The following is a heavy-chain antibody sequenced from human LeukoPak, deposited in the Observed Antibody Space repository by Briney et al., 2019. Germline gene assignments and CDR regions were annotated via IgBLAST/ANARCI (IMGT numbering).Heavy chain of an antibody. V-gene: IGHV4-61*08. D-gene: IGHD6-19*01. CDR3: ARRGYSSGSNWFDP. J-gene: IGHJ5*02. CDR2: IYYIGST. CDR1: GGSISSGGYY. Sequence: SQTLSLTCTVSGGSISSGGYYWSWIRQPPGKGLEWIGYIYYIGSTNYNPSLRGRATISVDTSNNQFYLKLSSVTAADTAVYYCARRGYSSGSNWFDPWGQGTLVTVSS.